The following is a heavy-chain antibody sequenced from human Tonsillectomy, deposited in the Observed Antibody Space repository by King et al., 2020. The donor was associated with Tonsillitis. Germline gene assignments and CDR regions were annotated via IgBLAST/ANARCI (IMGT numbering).Heavy chain of an antibody. V-gene: IGHV3-30*18. CDR3: AKGGWGPYYMDV. D-gene: IGHD2-21*01. CDR1: GFTFNSYG. Sequence: VQLVESGGGVVQPGRSLRLSCAASGFTFNSYGMHWVRQAPGKGLEWVAVISDDGNEKYYADSVTGRFTIPRDNSRNTLYLHMNSLRAEDTAIYYFAKGGWGPYYMDVWGKGTAVTVSS. J-gene: IGHJ6*04. CDR2: ISDDGNEK.